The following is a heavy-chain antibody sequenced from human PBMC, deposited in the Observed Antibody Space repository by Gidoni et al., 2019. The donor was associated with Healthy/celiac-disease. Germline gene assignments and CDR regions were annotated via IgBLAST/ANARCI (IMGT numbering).Heavy chain of an antibody. D-gene: IGHD3-10*01. J-gene: IGHJ5*02. CDR2: INPNSGGT. CDR3: ARVGGPSYSAPARVQGEKNWFDP. Sequence: QVQLVQSGAEVKKPGASVKVSCKASGYTFTGYYMHWVRQAPGQGLEWMGRINPNSGGTNYAQKFQGRVTMTRDTSISTAYMELSRLRSDDTAVYYCARVGGPSYSAPARVQGEKNWFDPWGQGTLVTVSS. V-gene: IGHV1-2*06. CDR1: GYTFTGYY.